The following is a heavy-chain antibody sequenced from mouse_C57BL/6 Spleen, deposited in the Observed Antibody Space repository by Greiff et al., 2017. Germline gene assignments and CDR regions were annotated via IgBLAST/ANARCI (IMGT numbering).Heavy chain of an antibody. V-gene: IGHV1-55*01. CDR1: GYTFTSYW. CDR2: ICPGGGST. J-gene: IGHJ4*01. CDR3: ASLYYDYALYAMDY. D-gene: IGHD2-4*01. Sequence: QVQLQQPGAELVKPGASVKMSCTASGYTFTSYWITWVKQRPGQGLEWIGDICPGGGSTNYNEKFKSKATLSVDTSSSTAYLQLSSLTSEDSAVYYCASLYYDYALYAMDYWGQGTSVTVSS.